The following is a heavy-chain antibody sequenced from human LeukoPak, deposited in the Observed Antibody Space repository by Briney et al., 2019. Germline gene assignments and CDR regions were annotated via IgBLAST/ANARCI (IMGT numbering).Heavy chain of an antibody. CDR1: GFTFSNYA. CDR3: ARGKWFDY. Sequence: PGGSLRLSCAASGFTFSNYAMSWVRQAPGKGLEWVSTLSGTGGSTYYADSVKGRFTISRDNSKNTLYLQVSSLRAEDTAVYYCARGKWFDYWGQGTLVTVSS. V-gene: IGHV3-23*01. J-gene: IGHJ4*02. CDR2: LSGTGGST. D-gene: IGHD2-8*01.